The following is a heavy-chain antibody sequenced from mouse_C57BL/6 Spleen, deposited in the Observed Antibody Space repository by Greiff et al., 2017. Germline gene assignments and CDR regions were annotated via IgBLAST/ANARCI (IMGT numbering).Heavy chain of an antibody. CDR3: ARPEGNYAMDY. CDR2: ISSGSSTI. CDR1: GFTFSDYG. J-gene: IGHJ4*01. Sequence: EVQLVESGGGLVKPGGSLKLSCAASGFTFSDYGMHWVRQAPEKGLEWVAYISSGSSTIYYADTVKGRFTISRDNAKNTLFLQMTSLRSEDTAMYYCARPEGNYAMDYWGQGTSVTVSS. V-gene: IGHV5-17*01.